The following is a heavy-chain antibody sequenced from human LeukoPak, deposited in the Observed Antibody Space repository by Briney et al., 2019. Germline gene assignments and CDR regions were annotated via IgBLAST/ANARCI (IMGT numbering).Heavy chain of an antibody. CDR1: GFTFSTYS. J-gene: IGHJ4*02. CDR2: IKEDGSEK. V-gene: IGHV3-7*01. Sequence: PGGSLRLSCAASGFTFSTYSMNWVRQAPGKGLEWVANIKEDGSEKYYVDSVKGRLTISRDNAKNSLYLQMNSLRAEDTAVYYCARRGYSFGLDSWGQGTLVTVSS. CDR3: ARRGYSFGLDS. D-gene: IGHD5-18*01.